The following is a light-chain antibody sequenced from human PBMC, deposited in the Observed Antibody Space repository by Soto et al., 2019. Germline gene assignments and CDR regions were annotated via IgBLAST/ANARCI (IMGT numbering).Light chain of an antibody. V-gene: IGKV1-5*03. Sequence: DIKMTQSPSTLSASVGARVAITCRASQSISTYLAWYQQKPGKAPKLLIYKASSLESGVPSRFSGSGSGAECTLTISSLQPDDFATYYCQHYNSYSEAFGQGTKVDIK. CDR1: QSISTY. CDR2: KAS. J-gene: IGKJ1*01. CDR3: QHYNSYSEA.